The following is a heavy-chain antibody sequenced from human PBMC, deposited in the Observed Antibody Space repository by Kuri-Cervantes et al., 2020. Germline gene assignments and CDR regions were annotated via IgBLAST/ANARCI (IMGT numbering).Heavy chain of an antibody. CDR1: GITFSSYW. V-gene: IGHV3-7*03. Sequence: GESLKTSCAASGITFSSYWMSWVRQAPGKGLEWVANIKQDGSEKYYVDSVKGRFTISRDNAKNTLYLQMNSLRAEDTAVYYCAKLVLNWFDPWGQGTLVTVSS. CDR3: AKLVLNWFDP. CDR2: IKQDGSEK. J-gene: IGHJ5*02.